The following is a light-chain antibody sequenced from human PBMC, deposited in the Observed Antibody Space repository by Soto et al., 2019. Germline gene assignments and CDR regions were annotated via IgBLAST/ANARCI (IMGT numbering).Light chain of an antibody. J-gene: IGKJ2*01. CDR1: QNITNY. Sequence: DIQMTQSPSSLSVSLGDRVTITCRASQNITNYLNWYQQKPGKAPKLLVYAASSLQSGVPSKFSGNGSGTDFTLTISSLQPEDFASYCCQQSDSFPYTFAQGTKLEIK. CDR2: AAS. CDR3: QQSDSFPYT. V-gene: IGKV1-39*01.